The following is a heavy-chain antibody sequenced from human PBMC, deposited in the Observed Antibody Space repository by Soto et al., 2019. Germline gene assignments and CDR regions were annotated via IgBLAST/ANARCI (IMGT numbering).Heavy chain of an antibody. D-gene: IGHD3-3*01. Sequence: GQLLESGGGLVQPGGSLRLSCAASGFTFSSYVMNWIRQAPGKGLEWVSAISSSGDRTYYAASVKGRFTISRDNSKNTLFLQMNSLRAEDTAVYYCADPYYDFCSGPGYGMDVWGQGTTVTVSS. CDR1: GFTFSSYV. CDR2: ISSSGDRT. CDR3: ADPYYDFCSGPGYGMDV. J-gene: IGHJ6*02. V-gene: IGHV3-23*01.